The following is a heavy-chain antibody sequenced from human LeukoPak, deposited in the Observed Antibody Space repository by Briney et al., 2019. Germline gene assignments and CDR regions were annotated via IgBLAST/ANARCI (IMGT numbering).Heavy chain of an antibody. CDR3: ARGLLRHYYGSGSYPNWFDP. Sequence: PSETLSLTCAVYGGSFSGYYWSWIRQPPGKGLEWIGEINHSGSTNYNPSLKSRVIISVDTSKNQFSLKLSSVTAADTAVYYCARGLLRHYYGSGSYPNWFDPWGQGTLVTVSS. J-gene: IGHJ5*02. CDR1: GGSFSGYY. D-gene: IGHD3-10*01. CDR2: INHSGST. V-gene: IGHV4-34*01.